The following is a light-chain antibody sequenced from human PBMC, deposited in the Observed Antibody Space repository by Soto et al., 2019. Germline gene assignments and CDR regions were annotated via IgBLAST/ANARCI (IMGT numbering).Light chain of an antibody. CDR1: SSDVGGYNY. V-gene: IGLV2-14*01. CDR3: SSYTSSNTLYV. CDR2: EVS. Sequence: QSVLTQPASVSGSPGQSITISCTGTSSDVGGYNYVSWYQQHPGKAPKLMIYEVSNRPSGVSNRFSGSKSGNTASLTISGLQAEDEADYYCSSYTSSNTLYVFGTGTKGTVL. J-gene: IGLJ1*01.